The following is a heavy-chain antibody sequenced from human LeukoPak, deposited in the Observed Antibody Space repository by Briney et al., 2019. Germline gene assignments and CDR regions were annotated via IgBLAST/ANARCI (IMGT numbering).Heavy chain of an antibody. CDR1: GGTFSSYA. J-gene: IGHJ4*02. CDR3: AILGSGYCSGGSCLPTFDY. D-gene: IGHD2-15*01. CDR2: IIPIFGTA. Sequence: SVKVSCKASGGTFSSYAISWVRQAPGQGLEWMGGIIPIFGTANYAQKFQGRGTITTDESTSTAYMELSSLRSEDTAVYYCAILGSGYCSGGSCLPTFDYWGQGTLVTVSS. V-gene: IGHV1-69*05.